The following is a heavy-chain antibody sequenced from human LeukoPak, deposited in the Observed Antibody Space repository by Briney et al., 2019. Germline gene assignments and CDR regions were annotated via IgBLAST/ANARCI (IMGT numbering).Heavy chain of an antibody. CDR2: INPNSGGT. V-gene: IGHV1-2*06. J-gene: IGHJ4*02. CDR1: GYTFTGYY. D-gene: IGHD4-23*01. CDR3: ARVSISNSRFDY. Sequence: ASVKASCKASGYTFTGYYMHWVRQAPGQGLEWMGRINPNSGGTNYAQKFQGRVTMTRDTSISTAYMELSRLRSDDTAVYYCARVSISNSRFDYWGQGTLVTVSS.